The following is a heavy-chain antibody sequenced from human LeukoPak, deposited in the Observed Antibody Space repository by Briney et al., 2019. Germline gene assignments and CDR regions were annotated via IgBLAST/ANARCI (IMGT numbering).Heavy chain of an antibody. D-gene: IGHD5-12*01. CDR2: IFYTGST. J-gene: IGHJ4*02. CDR1: GGSISTSSYS. V-gene: IGHV4-30-4*07. CDR3: ARGVEYSGYEKTLFDY. Sequence: SETLSLTCTVSGGSISTSSYSWSWIRQPPGKGLEWIGYIFYTGSTNYSPSLKSRVTISVDTSKNQFSLRLSSVTAADTAVYYCARGVEYSGYEKTLFDYWGQGTLVTVSS.